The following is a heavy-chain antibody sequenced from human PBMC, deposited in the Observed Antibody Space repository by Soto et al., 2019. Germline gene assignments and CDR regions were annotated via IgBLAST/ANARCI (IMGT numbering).Heavy chain of an antibody. V-gene: IGHV3-48*02. Sequence: EVQLVESGGGLVQPGGSLRLSCAASGFTFSSYSMNWVRQAPGKGLEWVSYISSSSSTIYYADSVKGRFTISRDNAKNSLYLQMNSLRDEDTAVYYCARVGSPWHCGGDCYSGDFDYWGQGTLVTVSS. J-gene: IGHJ4*02. CDR1: GFTFSSYS. CDR2: ISSSSSTI. D-gene: IGHD2-21*02. CDR3: ARVGSPWHCGGDCYSGDFDY.